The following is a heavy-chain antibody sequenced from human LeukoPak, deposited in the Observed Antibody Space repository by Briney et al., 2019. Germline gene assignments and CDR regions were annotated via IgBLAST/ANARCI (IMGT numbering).Heavy chain of an antibody. J-gene: IGHJ4*02. CDR1: GFSFSSHW. CDR2: DGRST. CDR3: ARESYASGSYYWDY. D-gene: IGHD3-10*01. Sequence: GGSLRLSCVASGFSFSSHWMHWVRQAPGKGLEWVSRDGRSTNYADSVKGRFIVSRDNAKNTLHLQMNSLRAEDTAVYYCARESYASGSYYWDYWGQGTLVTVSS. V-gene: IGHV3-74*01.